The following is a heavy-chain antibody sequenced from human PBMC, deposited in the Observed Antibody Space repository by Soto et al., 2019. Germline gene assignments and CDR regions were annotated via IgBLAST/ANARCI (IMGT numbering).Heavy chain of an antibody. CDR3: ARGQTDIVATIRYYYYYYGMDV. V-gene: IGHV1-8*01. CDR1: GYTFTSYD. D-gene: IGHD5-12*01. CDR2: MNPNSGNT. Sequence: VSVKVSCKASGYTFTSYDINWVRQATGQGLEWMGWMNPNSGNTGYAQKFQGRVTMTRNTSISTAYMELSSLRSEDTAVYYCARGQTDIVATIRYYYYYYGMDVWGQGTTVTVSS. J-gene: IGHJ6*02.